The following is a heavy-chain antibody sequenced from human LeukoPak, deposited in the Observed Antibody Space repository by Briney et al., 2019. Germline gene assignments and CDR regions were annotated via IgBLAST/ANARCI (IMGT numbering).Heavy chain of an antibody. J-gene: IGHJ4*02. CDR2: IYTSGST. Sequence: SETLSLTCTVSLGSLSSYYWSWIRPPAGKGLAWIGRIYTSGSTNYNPSLKSRVTISVDTSKNQFSLKLSSVTAADTAVYYCARDSYDFWSGYYFYYWGQGTLVTVSS. CDR3: ARDSYDFWSGYYFYY. V-gene: IGHV4-4*07. D-gene: IGHD3-3*01. CDR1: LGSLSSYY.